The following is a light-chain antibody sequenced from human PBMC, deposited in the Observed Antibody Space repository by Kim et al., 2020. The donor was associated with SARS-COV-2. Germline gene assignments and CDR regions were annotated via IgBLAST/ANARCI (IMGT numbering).Light chain of an antibody. CDR2: DVN. CDR1: SSDVGSYNY. J-gene: IGLJ1*01. V-gene: IGLV2-14*04. CDR3: SSYATSRSYV. Sequence: GQSITISCTGTSSDVGSYNYVSWYQQYPGKAPKLMIYDVNKRPSGVSNRFSGSKSGNTASLTISGLQAEDEADYYCSSYATSRSYVFGTGTRSPS.